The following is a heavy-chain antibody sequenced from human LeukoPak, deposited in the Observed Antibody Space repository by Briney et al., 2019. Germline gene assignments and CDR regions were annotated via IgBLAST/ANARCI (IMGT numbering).Heavy chain of an antibody. Sequence: GGSLRLSCAASGFTFSTYWMHWVRQAPGKGLVWVSRIETDGSSTSYADSVKGRFTISRDNAKNTLHLQMNSLRAEDTAVYYCVRDWGYDSSGYWQKYFDSWGQGTLVTVSS. CDR1: GFTFSTYW. D-gene: IGHD3-22*01. V-gene: IGHV3-74*01. CDR2: IETDGSST. J-gene: IGHJ4*02. CDR3: VRDWGYDSSGYWQKYFDS.